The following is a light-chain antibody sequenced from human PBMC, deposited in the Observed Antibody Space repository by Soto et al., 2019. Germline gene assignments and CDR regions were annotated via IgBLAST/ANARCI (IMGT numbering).Light chain of an antibody. CDR2: DSS. CDR3: QQHSNWPLT. J-gene: IGKJ4*01. Sequence: EIVLTQSPATLSLSPGERATLSCRASQSFSSYLAWYQQKPGQVPRLLIYDSSNRATGIQARFSGSGSGTDFTLTISSLEPEDFALYYCQQHSNWPLTFGGGTKVEIK. V-gene: IGKV3-11*01. CDR1: QSFSSY.